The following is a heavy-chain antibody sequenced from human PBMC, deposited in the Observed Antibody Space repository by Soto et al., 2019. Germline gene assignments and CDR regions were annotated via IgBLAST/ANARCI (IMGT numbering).Heavy chain of an antibody. CDR3: ARDAWISCSGGSCYNFQH. CDR1: GGTFSSYT. CDR2: IIPILGIA. V-gene: IGHV1-69*04. Sequence: SVKVSCKASGGTFSSYTISWVRQAPGQGIEWMGRIIPILGIANYAQKFQGRVTITADKSTSTAYMELSSLRSEDTAVYYCARDAWISCSGGSCYNFQHWGQGTLVTVSS. D-gene: IGHD2-15*01. J-gene: IGHJ1*01.